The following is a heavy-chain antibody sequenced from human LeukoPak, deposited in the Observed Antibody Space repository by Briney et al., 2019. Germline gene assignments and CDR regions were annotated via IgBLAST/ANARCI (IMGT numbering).Heavy chain of an antibody. D-gene: IGHD3-9*01. Sequence: GRSLKLSCAASGFTFSSYAMSWVRQAPGKGLEWVSAISGSGGSTYYADSVKGRFTISRDNSKNTLYLQMNSLRAEDTAVYYCAKRGGRDYDILTASYWGQGALVTVSS. CDR1: GFTFSSYA. V-gene: IGHV3-23*01. J-gene: IGHJ4*02. CDR3: AKRGGRDYDILTASY. CDR2: ISGSGGST.